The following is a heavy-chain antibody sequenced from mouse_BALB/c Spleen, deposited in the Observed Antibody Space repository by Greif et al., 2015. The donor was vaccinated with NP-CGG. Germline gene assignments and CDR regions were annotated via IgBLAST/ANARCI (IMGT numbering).Heavy chain of an antibody. CDR3: ARKGTTVVDSFDY. CDR2: TNPSTGYT. V-gene: IGHV1-7*01. J-gene: IGHJ2*01. D-gene: IGHD1-1*01. CDR1: GYTFTSYW. Sequence: QVQLQQSGAELAKPGASVKMSCMASGYTFTSYWMHWVKQRPGQGLEWIGYTNPSTGYTEYNQKFKDKATLTADKSSSTAYMQLSSLTSEDAAVYYCARKGTTVVDSFDYWGQGTTLTVSS.